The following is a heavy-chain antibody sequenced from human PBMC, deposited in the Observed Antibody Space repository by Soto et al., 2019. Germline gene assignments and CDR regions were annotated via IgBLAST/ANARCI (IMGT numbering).Heavy chain of an antibody. CDR3: ARGGHTGTAWFDY. V-gene: IGHV4-34*01. D-gene: IGHD4-17*01. CDR2: INHSGST. Sequence: SETMSLTCAVYGGSFSVYYWSWIRQPPGKGLEWIGEINHSGSTNYNPSLKSRVTISVDTSKNQFSLKLSSVTAADTAVYYCARGGHTGTAWFDYWGQGTLVTVSS. J-gene: IGHJ4*02. CDR1: GGSFSVYY.